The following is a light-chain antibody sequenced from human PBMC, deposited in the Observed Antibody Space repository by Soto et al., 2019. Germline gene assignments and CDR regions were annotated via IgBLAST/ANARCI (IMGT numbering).Light chain of an antibody. J-gene: IGLJ2*01. CDR3: SSYTSSSTVV. V-gene: IGLV2-14*01. CDR1: SSAVGGYNY. CDR2: DVS. Sequence: QSALTQPASVSGSPGQSITISCTGTSSAVGGYNYVSWYQQHPGKAPKLMIYDVSNRPSELSNRFSGSKSGNTASLTISGLQAEDEADYYCSSYTSSSTVVFGGGTKLTVL.